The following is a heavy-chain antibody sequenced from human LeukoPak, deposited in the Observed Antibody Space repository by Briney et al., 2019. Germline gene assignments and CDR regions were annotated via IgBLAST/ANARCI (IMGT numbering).Heavy chain of an antibody. D-gene: IGHD5-18*01. Sequence: GGSLRLSCAASGLTFSMPAMDWVRQAPGKGLEWVSSFSFNGESTYYADSAKGRFTISRDNSKNTLYLQMNSLRAEDTAVYYCAKGGYSNGRYYYYYMDVWGEGTTVTVSS. CDR2: FSFNGEST. V-gene: IGHV3-23*01. CDR3: AKGGYSNGRYYYYYMDV. J-gene: IGHJ6*03. CDR1: GLTFSMPA.